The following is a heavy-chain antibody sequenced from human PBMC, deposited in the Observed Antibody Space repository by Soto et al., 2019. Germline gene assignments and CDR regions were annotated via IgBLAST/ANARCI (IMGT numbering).Heavy chain of an antibody. CDR1: GGSISSYY. CDR3: ASQTRIAVAGKRTSLFDY. J-gene: IGHJ4*02. D-gene: IGHD6-19*01. CDR2: IYYSGST. Sequence: PSETLSLTCTVSGGSISSYYWSWIRQPPGKGLEWIGYIYYSGSTNYNPSLKSRVTISVDTSKNQFSLKLSSVTAADTAVYYCASQTRIAVAGKRTSLFDYWGQGTLVTVSS. V-gene: IGHV4-59*08.